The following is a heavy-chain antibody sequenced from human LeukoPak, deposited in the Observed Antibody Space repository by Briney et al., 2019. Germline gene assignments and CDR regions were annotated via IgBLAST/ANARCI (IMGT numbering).Heavy chain of an antibody. CDR3: ARGVAIAVADTDYYYYMDV. V-gene: IGHV3-21*01. CDR2: ISISSSYI. D-gene: IGHD6-19*01. CDR1: GFTFSSYS. Sequence: PGGSLRLSCAASGFTFSSYSMNWVRQAPGKGLEGVSSISISSSYIYYADSVKGRFTISRDNAKNSLYLQMNSLRAEDTAVYYCARGVAIAVADTDYYYYMDVWGKGTTVTVSS. J-gene: IGHJ6*03.